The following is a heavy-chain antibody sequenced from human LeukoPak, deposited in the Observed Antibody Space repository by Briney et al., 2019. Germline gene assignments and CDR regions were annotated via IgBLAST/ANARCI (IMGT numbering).Heavy chain of an antibody. CDR3: ASSRDGYNFDY. Sequence: SETLSLTCTVSGGSFSRYYWSWIRQSPGKGLEWIGYIYYSGSTNYNSSLKSRVTMSVDTSMNQFSLKLSSVTAADTAVYYCASSRDGYNFDYWGQGTLVTVSS. CDR1: GGSFSRYY. V-gene: IGHV4-59*08. J-gene: IGHJ4*02. CDR2: IYYSGST. D-gene: IGHD5-24*01.